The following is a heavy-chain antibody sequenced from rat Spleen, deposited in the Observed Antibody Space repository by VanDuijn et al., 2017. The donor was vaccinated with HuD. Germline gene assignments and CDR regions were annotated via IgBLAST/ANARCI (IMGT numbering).Heavy chain of an antibody. Sequence: EVQLVESGGGLVQPGRSMKLSCAASGFTFSDYGMAWVLQAPTKGLEWVASISYDGGSSYYRDSVKGRFTISRDNAKSTLYLQMDSLRSEDTATYYCARFPYYYDGSYYYYFDYWGQGTLVTVSS. D-gene: IGHD1-12*02. J-gene: IGHJ3*01. CDR3: ARFPYYYDGSYYYYFDY. CDR1: GFTFSDYG. CDR2: ISYDGGSS. V-gene: IGHV5-20*01.